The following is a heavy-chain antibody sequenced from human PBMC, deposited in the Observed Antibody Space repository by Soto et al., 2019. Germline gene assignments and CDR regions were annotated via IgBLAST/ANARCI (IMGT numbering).Heavy chain of an antibody. J-gene: IGHJ6*02. Sequence: VQLQESGPGLVKPSETLSLTCTVSGGSFSSGSYHWSWIRPPPGKGLEWIGYIFFTGSTNYNPSLKSRVTISVATSKNQFSLKLTSVTAAATAVYYCARDGHGLDFWGQGTTVTVSS. CDR2: IFFTGST. CDR1: GGSFSSGSYH. CDR3: ARDGHGLDF. V-gene: IGHV4-61*01.